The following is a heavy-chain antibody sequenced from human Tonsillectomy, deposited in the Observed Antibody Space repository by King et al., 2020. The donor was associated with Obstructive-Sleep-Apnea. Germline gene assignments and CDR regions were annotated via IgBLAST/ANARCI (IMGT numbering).Heavy chain of an antibody. V-gene: IGHV3-74*01. CDR2: INSNGSST. CDR3: ARDPLSILYSSGWVPFDY. Sequence: EVQLVESGGGLVQPGGSLRLSCAASGFTFSSYWMHWVRQAPGKGLVWVSRINSNGSSTSYADSVKGRFTISRDNAKNTLYLQMNSLRAEDTAVYYCARDPLSILYSSGWVPFDYWGQGTLVTVSS. CDR1: GFTFSSYW. D-gene: IGHD6-19*01. J-gene: IGHJ4*02.